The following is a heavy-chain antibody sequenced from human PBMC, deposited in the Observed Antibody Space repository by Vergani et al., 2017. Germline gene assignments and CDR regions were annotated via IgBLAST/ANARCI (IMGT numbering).Heavy chain of an antibody. Sequence: VQLLESGGGVVQPGRSLRLSCAASGFTFSSYGMHWVRQAPGKGLEWVAVISYDGSNKYYADSVKGRFTISRDNSKNTLYLQMNSLRAEDTAVYYCAKLHKSSSWYFGAFDYWGQGTLVTVSS. D-gene: IGHD6-13*01. V-gene: IGHV3-30*18. CDR2: ISYDGSNK. CDR3: AKLHKSSSWYFGAFDY. J-gene: IGHJ4*02. CDR1: GFTFSSYG.